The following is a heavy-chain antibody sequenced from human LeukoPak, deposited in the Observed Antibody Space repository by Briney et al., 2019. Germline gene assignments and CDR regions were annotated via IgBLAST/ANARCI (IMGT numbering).Heavy chain of an antibody. Sequence: GGSLRLSCAASGFTFRSYDMHWVRQATGKGLEWVSGIGTAGEIYYPGSVKGRFTISRENAKNSLYLQMNSLRAADTAVYYCARGTISIAVAGTVYFDYWGQGTLVTVSS. CDR3: ARGTISIAVAGTVYFDY. CDR1: GFTFRSYD. J-gene: IGHJ4*02. V-gene: IGHV3-13*01. D-gene: IGHD6-19*01. CDR2: IGTAGEI.